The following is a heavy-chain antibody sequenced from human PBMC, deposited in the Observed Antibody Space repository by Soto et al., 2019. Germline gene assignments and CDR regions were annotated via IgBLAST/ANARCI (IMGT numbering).Heavy chain of an antibody. V-gene: IGHV3-23*01. CDR3: AKDKDSSGLPGY. Sequence: EVQLLESGGGLVQPGGSLRLSCAASGFTFRSYAMSWVRQAPGKGLEWVSAISGSGGSTYYADSVKGRFTISRDNSKNTLFLQMNSLRAEDTDVYYCAKDKDSSGLPGYWGQGTLVTVSS. CDR1: GFTFRSYA. J-gene: IGHJ4*02. CDR2: ISGSGGST. D-gene: IGHD3-22*01.